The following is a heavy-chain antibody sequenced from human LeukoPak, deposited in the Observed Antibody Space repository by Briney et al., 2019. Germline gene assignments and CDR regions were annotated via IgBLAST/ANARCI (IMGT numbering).Heavy chain of an antibody. D-gene: IGHD1-26*01. Sequence: SVKVSRKASGGTFSSYAISWVRQAPGQGLEWMGRIIPILGIANYAQKFQGRVTITADKSTSTAYMELSSLRSEDTAVYYCARGQIVGATTEDYWGQGTLVTVSS. CDR1: GGTFSSYA. V-gene: IGHV1-69*04. CDR3: ARGQIVGATTEDY. CDR2: IIPILGIA. J-gene: IGHJ4*02.